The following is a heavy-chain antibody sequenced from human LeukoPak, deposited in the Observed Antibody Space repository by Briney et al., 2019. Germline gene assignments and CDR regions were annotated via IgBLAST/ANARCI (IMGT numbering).Heavy chain of an antibody. CDR1: GGSFSGYY. V-gene: IGHV4-34*01. CDR3: ARGGGYCSGGSCSRDAFDI. D-gene: IGHD2-15*01. Sequence: SETQSLTCAVYGGSFSGYYWSWIRQPPGKGLEWIGEINHSGSTNYNPSLKSRVTITVDTSKNQFSLKLSSVTAADTAVYYCARGGGYCSGGSCSRDAFDIWGQGTMVTVSS. J-gene: IGHJ3*02. CDR2: INHSGST.